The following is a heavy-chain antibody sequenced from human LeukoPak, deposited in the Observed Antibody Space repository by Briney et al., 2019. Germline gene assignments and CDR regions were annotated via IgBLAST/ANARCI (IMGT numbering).Heavy chain of an antibody. CDR2: ISNSGDYI. CDR1: GFTLSSYT. V-gene: IGHV3-21*01. D-gene: IGHD4-11*01. CDR3: ARGTMATVNFDC. J-gene: IGHJ4*02. Sequence: PGGAPRPSCAAPGFTLSSYTLNWVRPAPGEGLGWVSSISNSGDYIYYADSMKGRFTISRDNAKNSLYLQMNSLRAEDTAVYYCARGTMATVNFDCWGQGTLVTVSS.